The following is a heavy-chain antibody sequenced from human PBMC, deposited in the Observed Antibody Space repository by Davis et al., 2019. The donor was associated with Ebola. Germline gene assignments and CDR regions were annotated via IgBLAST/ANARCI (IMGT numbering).Heavy chain of an antibody. V-gene: IGHV1-18*01. Sequence: AASVKVSCKASGYTFTSCGISWVRQAPGQGLEWMGWISAYNGNTNYAQKLQGRVTMTTDTSTSTAYMELRSLRSDDTAVYYCARTRDQYYDSSGYWDFWGQGTLVTVSS. CDR3: ARTRDQYYDSSGYWDF. J-gene: IGHJ4*02. D-gene: IGHD3-22*01. CDR1: GYTFTSCG. CDR2: ISAYNGNT.